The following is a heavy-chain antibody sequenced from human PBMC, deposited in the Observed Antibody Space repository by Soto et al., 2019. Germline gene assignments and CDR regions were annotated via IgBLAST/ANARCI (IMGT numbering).Heavy chain of an antibody. J-gene: IGHJ6*02. Sequence: EVQLEESGGTWVQPGGSLRLSCAASGFDASVNFITWVRQAPGKGLEWVSAINNAYSTFYADSVKGRFTISRDNSKNTVYLQVSSLRVEDTAMYYCVRENYYYGMDVWGQGTAVTVSS. CDR2: INNAYST. CDR1: GFDASVNF. V-gene: IGHV3-66*01. CDR3: VRENYYYGMDV.